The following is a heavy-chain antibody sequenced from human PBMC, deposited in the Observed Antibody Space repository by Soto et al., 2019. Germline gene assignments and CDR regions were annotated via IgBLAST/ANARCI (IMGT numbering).Heavy chain of an antibody. CDR2: ISAYNGNT. V-gene: IGHV1-18*01. D-gene: IGHD3-10*01. J-gene: IGHJ6*02. CDR1: GYTFTSYG. CDR3: ARVGFGELSQEVDYYYGMDV. Sequence: QVQLVQSGAEVKKPGASVKVSCKASGYTFTSYGISWVRQAPGQGLEWMGWISAYNGNTNYAQKLQGRVTMTTDTSTSTAYMELRSLRSDDTAVYYCARVGFGELSQEVDYYYGMDVWGQGTTVTVSS.